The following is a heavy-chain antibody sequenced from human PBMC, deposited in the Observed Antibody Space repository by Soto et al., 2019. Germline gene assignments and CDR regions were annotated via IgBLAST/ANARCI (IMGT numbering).Heavy chain of an antibody. Sequence: QLQLQESGSGLVKPSQTLSLTCAVSGGSISSGGYSWSWIRQPPGKGLEWIGYIYHSGSTYYNPSLXSXVXIAXDRSKNQFSLKLSSVTAADTAVYYCARATVTRLDYWGQGTLVTVSS. D-gene: IGHD4-17*01. CDR2: IYHSGST. V-gene: IGHV4-30-2*01. J-gene: IGHJ4*02. CDR3: ARATVTRLDY. CDR1: GGSISSGGYS.